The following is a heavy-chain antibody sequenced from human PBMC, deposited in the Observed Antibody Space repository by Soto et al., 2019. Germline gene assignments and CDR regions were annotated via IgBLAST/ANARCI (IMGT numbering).Heavy chain of an antibody. D-gene: IGHD6-13*01. CDR1: GGTFSSYA. CDR3: ARPTNPIAAAGPWAEYFQH. CDR2: IIPIFGTA. V-gene: IGHV1-69*13. J-gene: IGHJ1*01. Sequence: SVKVSRTASGGTFSSYAITLVRKAPGQRVEWMGGIIPIFGTANYAQKFQGRVTITADESTSTAYMELSSLRSEDTAVYYCARPTNPIAAAGPWAEYFQHWGQGTLVTVSS.